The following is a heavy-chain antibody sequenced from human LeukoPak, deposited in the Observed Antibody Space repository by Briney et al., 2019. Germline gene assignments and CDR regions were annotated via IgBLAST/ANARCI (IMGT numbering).Heavy chain of an antibody. V-gene: IGHV4-34*01. CDR2: INHSGST. J-gene: IGHJ4*02. Sequence: SETLSLTCAVYGGSLSGYYWSWIRQPPGKGLEWIGDINHSGSTKYNPSLKSRVTISVDTSKNQFSLKLSSVTAADTAAYYCARGGSKLVYWGQGTLVTVSS. CDR1: GGSLSGYY. CDR3: ARGGSKLVY.